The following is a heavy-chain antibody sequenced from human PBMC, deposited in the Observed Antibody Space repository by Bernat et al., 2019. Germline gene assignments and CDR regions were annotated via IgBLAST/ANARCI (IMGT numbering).Heavy chain of an antibody. CDR1: GFTFSSHA. Sequence: EVQLLDSGGGLVQRGGSLRLSCAASGFTFSSHAMTWVRQPPGKGLEWVSTISGNDGSTYYADSVKGRFSISRDNSKNTLYLQMNSLRAEDTAVYYCAKGYGLFDYWGQGTLVTVSS. CDR2: ISGNDGST. CDR3: AKGYGLFDY. V-gene: IGHV3-23*01. J-gene: IGHJ4*02. D-gene: IGHD4-17*01.